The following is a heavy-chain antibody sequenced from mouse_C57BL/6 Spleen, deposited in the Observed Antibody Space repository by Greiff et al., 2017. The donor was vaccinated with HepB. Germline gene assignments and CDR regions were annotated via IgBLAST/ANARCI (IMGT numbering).Heavy chain of an antibody. D-gene: IGHD1-1*01. CDR1: GYTFTSYW. CDR2: IYPSDSET. V-gene: IGHV1-61*01. Sequence: QVQLKQPGAELVRPGSSVKLSCKASGYTFTSYWMDWVKQRPGQGLEWIGNIYPSDSETHYNQKFKDKATLTVDKSSSTAYMQLSSLTSEDSAVYYCARREDYGSSYFDYWGQGTTLTVSS. CDR3: ARREDYGSSYFDY. J-gene: IGHJ2*01.